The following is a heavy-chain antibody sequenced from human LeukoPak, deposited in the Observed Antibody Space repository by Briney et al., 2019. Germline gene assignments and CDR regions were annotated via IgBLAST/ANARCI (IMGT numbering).Heavy chain of an antibody. CDR2: ISSSGSTI. V-gene: IGHV3-11*04. J-gene: IGHJ5*02. Sequence: LSLTCAVYGGSFSGYYWSWIRQAPGKGLEWVSYISSSGSTIYYADSVKGRFTISRDNAKNSLYLQMNSLRAEDTAVYYCAREGIAVAGSRDWFDPWGQGTLVTVSS. CDR1: GGSFSGYY. D-gene: IGHD6-19*01. CDR3: AREGIAVAGSRDWFDP.